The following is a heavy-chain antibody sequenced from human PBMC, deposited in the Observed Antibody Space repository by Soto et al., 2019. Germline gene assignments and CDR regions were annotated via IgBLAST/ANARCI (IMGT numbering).Heavy chain of an antibody. V-gene: IGHV3-23*01. D-gene: IGHD2-2*01. J-gene: IGHJ6*02. CDR1: GFTFSSYA. Sequence: HPGGSLRLSCAASGFTFSSYAMSWFRQAPGKGLEWVSAVSGSGGSTYYADSVKGRFTISRDNSKNTLYLQMISLRAEDTAVYYCARYIPGVRYYGMDVWGQGTTVTVSS. CDR3: ARYIPGVRYYGMDV. CDR2: VSGSGGST.